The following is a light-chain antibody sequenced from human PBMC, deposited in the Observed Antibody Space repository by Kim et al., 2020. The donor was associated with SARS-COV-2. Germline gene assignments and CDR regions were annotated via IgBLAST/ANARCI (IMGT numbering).Light chain of an antibody. J-gene: IGKJ2*02. CDR2: AAS. CDR3: QQSYTSPTCT. V-gene: IGKV1-39*01. CDR1: QSISSY. Sequence: DIQMTQSPSSLSASVGDRVTITCRASQSISSYLNWYQQKPGKAPKLLIYAASSLQSGVPSRFRGSGSGTEFTLTISSLQPEDFATYYCQQSYTSPTCTFGQGTKLEI.